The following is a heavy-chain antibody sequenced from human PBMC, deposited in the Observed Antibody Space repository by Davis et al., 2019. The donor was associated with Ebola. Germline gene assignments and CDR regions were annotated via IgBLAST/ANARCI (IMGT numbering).Heavy chain of an antibody. CDR2: IYYSGST. V-gene: IGHV4-61*08. J-gene: IGHJ6*02. CDR1: GGSISSGDYY. D-gene: IGHD3-16*01. CDR3: ARLPYEGEYYYYGMDV. Sequence: SETLSLTCTVSGGSISSGDYYWSWIRQPPGKGLEWIGYIYYSGSTNYNPSLKSRVTISVDTSKNQFSLKLSSVTAADTAVYYCARLPYEGEYYYYGMDVWGQGTTVTVSS.